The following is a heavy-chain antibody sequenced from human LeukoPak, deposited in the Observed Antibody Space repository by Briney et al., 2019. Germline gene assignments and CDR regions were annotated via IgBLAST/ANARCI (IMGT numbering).Heavy chain of an antibody. Sequence: PSETLSLTCTVSGGSISSSSYYWGWIRQPPGKGLEWIGSIYYSGSTYYNPSLKSRVTISVDTSKNQFSLKLSSVTAADTAVYYCAREGASAGGITMIVVDTAYDIWGQGTMVTVSS. CDR2: IYYSGST. CDR1: GGSISSSSYY. V-gene: IGHV4-39*07. D-gene: IGHD3-22*01. CDR3: AREGASAGGITMIVVDTAYDI. J-gene: IGHJ3*02.